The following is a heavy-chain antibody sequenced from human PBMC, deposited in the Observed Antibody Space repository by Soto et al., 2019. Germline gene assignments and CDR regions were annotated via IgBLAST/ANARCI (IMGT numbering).Heavy chain of an antibody. J-gene: IGHJ2*01. CDR1: GGSISSYY. CDR3: AMGAPSGSYWYFDL. D-gene: IGHD1-26*01. CDR2: IYYSGST. Sequence: QVQLQESGPGLVKPSETLSLTCTVSGGSISSYYWSWIRQPPGKGLEWIGYIYYSGSTNYNPSLMSRVTISVDTSKNQFSLKLSSVTAADTAVYYCAMGAPSGSYWYFDLWGRGTLVTVSS. V-gene: IGHV4-59*08.